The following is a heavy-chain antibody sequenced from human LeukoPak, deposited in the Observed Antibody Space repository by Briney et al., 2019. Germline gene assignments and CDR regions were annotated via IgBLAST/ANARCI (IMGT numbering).Heavy chain of an antibody. Sequence: VASVKVSCKASGYTFTSYGISWVRQAPGQGLEWMGWISAYNGNTNYAQKLQGRVTMTTDTSTSTAYMELRSLRSDDTAVYYCARLRDFWSGYYLYYYYYYMDVWGKGTTVTVSS. J-gene: IGHJ6*03. V-gene: IGHV1-18*01. CDR3: ARLRDFWSGYYLYYYYYYMDV. CDR2: ISAYNGNT. CDR1: GYTFTSYG. D-gene: IGHD3-3*01.